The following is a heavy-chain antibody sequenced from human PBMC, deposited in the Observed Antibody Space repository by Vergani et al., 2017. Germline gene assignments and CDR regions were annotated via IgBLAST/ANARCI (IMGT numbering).Heavy chain of an antibody. Sequence: EVHLVESGGGLVQPGESLKLSCATSGLTFSDSAIHWVRQTSGKGLEWIGRIRDKANDYTTQYAASVKGRFTISRDDSKSYLYLQMNSLQTEDTALYYCVRVKGSNWNDHLYDIWGQGTLVTVSS. J-gene: IGHJ3*02. CDR1: GLTFSDSA. V-gene: IGHV3-72*01. CDR3: VRVKGSNWNDHLYDI. D-gene: IGHD1-1*01. CDR2: IRDKANDYTT.